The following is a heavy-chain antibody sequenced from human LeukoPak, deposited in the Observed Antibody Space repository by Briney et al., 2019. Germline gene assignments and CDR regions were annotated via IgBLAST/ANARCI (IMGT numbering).Heavy chain of an antibody. D-gene: IGHD1-14*01. J-gene: IGHJ4*02. V-gene: IGHV3-49*04. CDR2: VRSKDYGEAT. CDR3: TRGRTGLDY. Sequence: GGSLILSCTTSGFTFGDYAITWVRQGPGRGLEWVGFVRSKDYGEATQYAASVKDRFILSRDDSKSIAYLQMSSLKTEDTGVYYCTRGRTGLDYWGQGTLVTVS. CDR1: GFTFGDYA.